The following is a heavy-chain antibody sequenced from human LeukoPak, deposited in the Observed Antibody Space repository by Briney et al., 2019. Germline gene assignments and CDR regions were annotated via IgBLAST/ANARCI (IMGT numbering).Heavy chain of an antibody. V-gene: IGHV4-61*03. J-gene: IGHJ3*02. D-gene: IGHD5-24*01. Sequence: SETVSLTCTVSGGSVSSGSYYWSWIRQPPGKGLEWIGYIYYGGSTNYNPSLKSRVTISVDTSKNHFSLNLNFVTAADTAVYYCARGRDGYKSAFDIWGQGTMVTVSS. CDR1: GGSVSSGSYY. CDR2: IYYGGST. CDR3: ARGRDGYKSAFDI.